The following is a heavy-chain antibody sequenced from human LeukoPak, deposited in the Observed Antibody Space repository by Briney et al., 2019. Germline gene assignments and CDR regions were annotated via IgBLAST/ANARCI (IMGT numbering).Heavy chain of an antibody. Sequence: SGPTLVNPTQTLTLTCTFSGFSLSTSGVGVGWIRQPPGKALEWLALIYWNDDKRYSPSLKSRLTITKDTSKNQVVLTMTNMDPVDTATYYCAFGSSGLAAFDIWGQGTMVTVSS. CDR2: IYWNDDK. J-gene: IGHJ3*02. D-gene: IGHD3-22*01. CDR3: AFGSSGLAAFDI. V-gene: IGHV2-5*01. CDR1: GFSLSTSGVG.